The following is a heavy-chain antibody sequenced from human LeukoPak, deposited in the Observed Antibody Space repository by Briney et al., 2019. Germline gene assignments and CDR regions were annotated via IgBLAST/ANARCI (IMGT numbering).Heavy chain of an antibody. CDR1: GFTFSSYW. J-gene: IGHJ4*02. D-gene: IGHD5-18*01. CDR2: IKQDGSEK. V-gene: IGHV3-7*03. Sequence: GGSLRLSCAASGFTFSSYWMSWVRQAPGKGLEWVANIKQDGSEKYYVDSVKGRFTISRDNAKNSLYLQMNSLRAEDTAVYYCAKDYSYGYLDYWGQGTLVTVSS. CDR3: AKDYSYGYLDY.